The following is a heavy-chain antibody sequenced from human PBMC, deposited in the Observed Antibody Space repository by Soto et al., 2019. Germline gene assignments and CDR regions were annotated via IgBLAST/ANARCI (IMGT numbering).Heavy chain of an antibody. Sequence: SETLSLTCAVYGGSFSGYYWSWIRQPPGKGLEWIGEINHSGSTNYNPSLKSRVTISVDTSKNQFSLKLSSVTAADTAVYYCASTQYGGNSSGAFDIWGKGTMVTVSS. J-gene: IGHJ3*02. CDR1: GGSFSGYY. D-gene: IGHD2-21*02. CDR3: ASTQYGGNSSGAFDI. CDR2: INHSGST. V-gene: IGHV4-34*01.